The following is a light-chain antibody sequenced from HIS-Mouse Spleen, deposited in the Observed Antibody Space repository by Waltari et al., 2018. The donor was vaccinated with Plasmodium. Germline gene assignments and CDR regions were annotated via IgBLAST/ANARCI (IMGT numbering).Light chain of an antibody. V-gene: IGKV3-20*01. J-gene: IGKJ2*01. CDR1: QSVSSSY. CDR2: GAS. Sequence: EIVLTQSPGTLSLSPGERATLSCTASQSVSSSYLAWYQQKPGQAPRLSIYGASVRATGIPDRFSGSGSGTDFTVTISRLEPEDFAVYYCQQYGSSPYTFGQGTKREIE. CDR3: QQYGSSPYT.